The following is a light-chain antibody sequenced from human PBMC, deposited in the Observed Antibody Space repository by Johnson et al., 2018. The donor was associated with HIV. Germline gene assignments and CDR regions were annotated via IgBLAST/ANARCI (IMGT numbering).Light chain of an antibody. V-gene: IGLV1-51*01. Sequence: HSVLTKPPSVSAAPGQKVTISCSGSSSNIGNNYVSWYQQLPGTSPKLLIYENKARPSGIPDRFSGSKSATSATLAITGLQTGDEADYYCGTWDSSLYVFVFGSGTKVTVL. CDR2: ENK. CDR3: GTWDSSLYVFV. J-gene: IGLJ1*01. CDR1: SSNIGNNY.